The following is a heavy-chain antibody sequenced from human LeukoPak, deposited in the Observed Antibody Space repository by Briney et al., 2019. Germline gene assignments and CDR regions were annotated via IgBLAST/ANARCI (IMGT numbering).Heavy chain of an antibody. CDR1: GFTFSSYA. Sequence: GGSLRLSCAASGFTFSSYALTWVRQAPGKGLEWVSAISGSSDSTLFADSVKGRITISRDNSKNTLYLQMNSLRAEDTAVYYCAKTQRDCSSTSCSRYFGMDVWGQGTTVTVSS. J-gene: IGHJ6*02. CDR2: ISGSSDST. V-gene: IGHV3-23*01. CDR3: AKTQRDCSSTSCSRYFGMDV. D-gene: IGHD2-2*01.